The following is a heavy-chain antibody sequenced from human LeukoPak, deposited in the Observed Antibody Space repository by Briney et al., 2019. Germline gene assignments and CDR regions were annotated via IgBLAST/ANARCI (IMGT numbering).Heavy chain of an antibody. CDR2: FYSGGTT. CDR1: GFTVSSNH. V-gene: IGHV3-53*01. J-gene: IGHJ6*02. CDR3: ARGASKADV. Sequence: GGSLRLSCAASGFTVSSNHMSWVRKAPGKGLEWVSMFYSGGTTYYADSVRGRFTISRDTSENTLYLQMNSLRVEDTAVYYCARGASKADVWGQGTTVTVSS.